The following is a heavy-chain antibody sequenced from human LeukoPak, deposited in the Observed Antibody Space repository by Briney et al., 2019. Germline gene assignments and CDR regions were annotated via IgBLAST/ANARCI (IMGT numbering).Heavy chain of an antibody. J-gene: IGHJ4*02. D-gene: IGHD6-13*01. CDR3: ARDRPAV. CDR2: INPNGGGT. V-gene: IGHV1-2*02. Sequence: ASVKVSCKASGYTFTGYFMYWVRQAPGQGLEWMGWINPNGGGTNYAKKFQGRVTMTRDTSISTAYMELSGLRSDDTAVYYCARDRPAVWGQGTLVTVSS. CDR1: GYTFTGYF.